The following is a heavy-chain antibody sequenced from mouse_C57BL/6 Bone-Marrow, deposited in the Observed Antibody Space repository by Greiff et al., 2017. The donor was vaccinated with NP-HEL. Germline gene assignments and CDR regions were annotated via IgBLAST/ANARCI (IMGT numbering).Heavy chain of an antibody. J-gene: IGHJ3*01. D-gene: IGHD2-5*01. CDR2: INPNNGGT. Sequence: VQLQQSGPELVKPGASVKMSCKASGYTFTDYNMHWVKQSHGKSLEWIGYINPNNGGTSYNQKFKGKATLTVNKSSSTAYMELRSLTSEDSAVYYCARDTFYSNYEAYWGQGTLVTVSA. V-gene: IGHV1-22*01. CDR3: ARDTFYSNYEAY. CDR1: GYTFTDYN.